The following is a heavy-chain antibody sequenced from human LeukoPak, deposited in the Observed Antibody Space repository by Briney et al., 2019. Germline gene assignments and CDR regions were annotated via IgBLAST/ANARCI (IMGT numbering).Heavy chain of an antibody. J-gene: IGHJ4*02. CDR3: ARSAFLVTAPGLYYFDY. D-gene: IGHD6-13*01. CDR1: GGSISSYY. CDR2: IYYSGST. Sequence: SQTLSLTCTVSGGSISSYYWSWIRQPPGKGLEWVGHIYYSGSTHYNPSLKSRVTISVDTSKNQCSLHLSSVTAADTAVYYCARSAFLVTAPGLYYFDYWGQGTLVAVSS. V-gene: IGHV4-59*12.